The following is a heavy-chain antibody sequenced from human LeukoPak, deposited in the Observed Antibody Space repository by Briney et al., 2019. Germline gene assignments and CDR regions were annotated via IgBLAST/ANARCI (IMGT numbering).Heavy chain of an antibody. V-gene: IGHV4-4*02. CDR1: GGSISSSNW. Sequence: SGTLSLTCAVSGGSISSSNWWSWVRQPPGKGLQWIGEINHSGSTNYNPSLKSRVTISVDTSKNQFSLKLSSVTAADTAVYYCARGLMRNCSGGSCYGRWFDPWGQGTLVTVSS. CDR2: INHSGST. D-gene: IGHD2-15*01. CDR3: ARGLMRNCSGGSCYGRWFDP. J-gene: IGHJ5*02.